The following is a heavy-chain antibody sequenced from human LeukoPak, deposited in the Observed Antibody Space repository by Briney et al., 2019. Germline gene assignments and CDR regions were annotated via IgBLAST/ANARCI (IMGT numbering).Heavy chain of an antibody. CDR2: ISYDGTNK. CDR3: AKENDFVY. V-gene: IGHV3-30*18. J-gene: IGHJ4*02. D-gene: IGHD3-3*01. CDR1: GFTFSNYD. Sequence: GGSLRLPCAASGFTFSNYDMHWVRQAPGKGLEWVAVISYDGTNKYYADSVQGRFTISRDNSKSTLYLQMNSLRAEDTAVYYCAKENDFVYWGQGTLVTVSS.